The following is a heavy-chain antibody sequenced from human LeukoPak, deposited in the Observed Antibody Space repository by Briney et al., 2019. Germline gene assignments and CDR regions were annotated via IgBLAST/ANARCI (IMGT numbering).Heavy chain of an antibody. CDR2: IRYDGNNK. J-gene: IGHJ6*03. Sequence: PGGSLRLSCAASGFPFSDYVMHWVRQAPGKGLEWVAVIRYDGNNKYYADSVKGRFTISRDNSKDTLYLQMNSLRAEDTAVYYCAKGSVLLWFGDGYYMDVWGKGTTVTVSS. D-gene: IGHD3-10*01. CDR1: GFPFSDYV. V-gene: IGHV3-30*02. CDR3: AKGSVLLWFGDGYYMDV.